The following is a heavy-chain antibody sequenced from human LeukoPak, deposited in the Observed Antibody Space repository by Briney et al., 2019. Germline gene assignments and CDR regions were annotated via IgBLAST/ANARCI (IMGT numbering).Heavy chain of an antibody. CDR3: ARMVTGSYLDY. J-gene: IGHJ4*02. CDR2: IYSGGST. V-gene: IGHV3-66*01. D-gene: IGHD1-26*01. Sequence: PGGSLRLSCAASGFTVSSNYMSWVRQAPGKGLEWVSVIYSGGSTYYADSVKGRFTISRDNSKNTLYLQMNSLRAEDTAVYYCARMVTGSYLDYWGQGTLVTVSS. CDR1: GFTVSSNY.